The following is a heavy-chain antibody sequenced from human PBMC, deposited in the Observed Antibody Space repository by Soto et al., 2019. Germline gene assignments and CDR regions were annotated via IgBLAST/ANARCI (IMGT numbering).Heavy chain of an antibody. D-gene: IGHD2-15*01. Sequence: EVQLVQSGAEVKKPGESLQISCKGSGYSFTSYWIGWVRQMPGKGLEWMGIIYPGDSDTRYSPSFQGQVTISADKSISTAFLQWSSLKASDTAMYYCATLYCSGGSCYRPEYYFDYWGQGTLVTVSS. CDR3: ATLYCSGGSCYRPEYYFDY. V-gene: IGHV5-51*01. CDR2: IYPGDSDT. CDR1: GYSFTSYW. J-gene: IGHJ4*02.